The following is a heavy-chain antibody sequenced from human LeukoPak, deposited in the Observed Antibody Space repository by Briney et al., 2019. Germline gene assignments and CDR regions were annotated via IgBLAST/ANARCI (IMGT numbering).Heavy chain of an antibody. CDR3: ASLVVDTAMVDY. V-gene: IGHV1-69*06. Sequence: ASVKVSCKASGGTFSSYAISWVRQAPGQGLEWMGGIIPIFGTANYAQKFQGRVTITADKSTRTAYMELSSLRSEETAVYYCASLVVDTAMVDYWGQGTLVTVSS. J-gene: IGHJ4*02. CDR2: IIPIFGTA. CDR1: GGTFSSYA. D-gene: IGHD5-18*01.